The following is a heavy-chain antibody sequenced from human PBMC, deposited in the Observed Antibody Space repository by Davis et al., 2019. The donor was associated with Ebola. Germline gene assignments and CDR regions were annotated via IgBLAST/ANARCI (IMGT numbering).Heavy chain of an antibody. D-gene: IGHD1-26*01. V-gene: IGHV3-30*03. J-gene: IGHJ5*02. CDR2: ISYDGSNK. CDR1: GFTFSSYD. Sequence: PGGSLRLSCAASGFTFSSYDMHWVRQAPGKGLEWVAVISYDGSNKYYADSVKGRFTISRDNSKNTLYLQMNSLRAEDTAVYYCARDNDGSLLGWFDPWGQGTLVTVSS. CDR3: ARDNDGSLLGWFDP.